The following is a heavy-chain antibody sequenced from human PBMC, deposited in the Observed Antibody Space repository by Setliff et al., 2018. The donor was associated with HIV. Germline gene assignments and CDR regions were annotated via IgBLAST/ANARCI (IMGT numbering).Heavy chain of an antibody. J-gene: IGHJ4*02. CDR2: IYSGGST. Sequence: GGSLRLSCAASGFTVSSIYMSWVRQAPGKGLEFVSVIYSGGSTNYAESVKGRFTISRDTSRNTVYLQMNSLRGADTAVYYCARGLSAAVTASLDYWGQGTLVTVSS. CDR3: ARGLSAAVTASLDY. D-gene: IGHD6-13*01. V-gene: IGHV3-66*01. CDR1: GFTVSSIY.